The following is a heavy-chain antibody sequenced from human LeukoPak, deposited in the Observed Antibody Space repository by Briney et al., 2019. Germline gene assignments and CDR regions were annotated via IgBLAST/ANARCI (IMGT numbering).Heavy chain of an antibody. Sequence: GGSLRLPCAASGFTFSSYAMHWVRQAPGKGLEWVAVISYDGSNKYYADSVKGRFTISRDNSKNTLYLQMNSLRAEDTAVYYCAKESVRSRFDPWGQGTLVTVSS. J-gene: IGHJ5*02. CDR2: ISYDGSNK. CDR1: GFTFSSYA. V-gene: IGHV3-30*07. D-gene: IGHD3-10*01. CDR3: AKESVRSRFDP.